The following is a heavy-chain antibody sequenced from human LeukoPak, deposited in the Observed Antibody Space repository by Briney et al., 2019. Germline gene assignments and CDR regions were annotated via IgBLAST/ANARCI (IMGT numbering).Heavy chain of an antibody. CDR2: ISAYNGNT. Sequence: ASVKVSCKASGYTFTSYGISWVRRAPGQGLEWMGWISAYNGNTNYAQKLQGRVTMTTDTSTSTAYMELRSLRSDDTAVYYCARDQEAVAGNFPSSDYWGQGTLVTVSS. J-gene: IGHJ4*02. D-gene: IGHD6-19*01. CDR1: GYTFTSYG. V-gene: IGHV1-18*01. CDR3: ARDQEAVAGNFPSSDY.